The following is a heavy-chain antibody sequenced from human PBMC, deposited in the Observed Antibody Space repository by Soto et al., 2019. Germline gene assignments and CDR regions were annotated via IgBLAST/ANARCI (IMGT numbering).Heavy chain of an antibody. Sequence: EVQLVESGGGLVQPGGSLRLSCAAAGFTLSGRSMHWVRQAPGKGLVWVSGIDNAGTDSTYADSVKGRFTSSRDNAKNMLYIQMNRLRVEDTAVYYCARGWFGPDVWGKGTTVTVSS. CDR1: GFTLSGRS. J-gene: IGHJ6*04. CDR3: ARGWFGPDV. V-gene: IGHV3-74*01. D-gene: IGHD3-10*01. CDR2: IDNAGTDS.